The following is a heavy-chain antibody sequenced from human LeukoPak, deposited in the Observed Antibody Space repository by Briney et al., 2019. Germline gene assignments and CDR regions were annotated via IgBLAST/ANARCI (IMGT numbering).Heavy chain of an antibody. CDR2: ISGSGST. V-gene: IGHV3-23*01. D-gene: IGHD2-2*01. J-gene: IGHJ4*02. CDR3: VKGGQDCSPTTCYYD. Sequence: GGSLRLSCAASGFTFSSYALSWVRQAPGKGLEWVSAISGSGSTYYADSVKGRFTISRDNSKNTGYLQMNSLRAEDTAVYYCVKGGQDCSPTTCYYDWGQGTLVTVSS. CDR1: GFTFSSYA.